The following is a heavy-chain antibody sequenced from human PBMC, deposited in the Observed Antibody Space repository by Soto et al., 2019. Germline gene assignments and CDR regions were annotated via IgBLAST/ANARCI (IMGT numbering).Heavy chain of an antibody. CDR3: AKKRVKCDY. J-gene: IGHJ4*02. V-gene: IGHV3-23*01. CDR2: ISDSGENT. CDR1: GFTFSNYA. Sequence: EVQLLESGGGLVQRGGSQRLSCEVSGFTFSNYAMSWVRQAPGKGLAWVSGISDSGENTYYADSVKGRFMISRDNSRNTVYLQMNSLKVEDTAVYYCAKKRVKCDYWGQGTLVSVSS.